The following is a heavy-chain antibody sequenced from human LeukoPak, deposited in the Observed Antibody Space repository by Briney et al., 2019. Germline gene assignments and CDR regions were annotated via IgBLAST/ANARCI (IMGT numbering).Heavy chain of an antibody. D-gene: IGHD2-2*03. Sequence: GGSLRLSCAASGFTFSTYSMNWVRQAPGKGLEWVSAINGGGDHTYYADSVKGRFTISRDNSKNTLYFHLNSLRADDTAVYYCARRDVLNGEWIFFDHWGQGTLVTVSS. CDR2: INGGGDHT. CDR1: GFTFSTYS. CDR3: ARRDVLNGEWIFFDH. J-gene: IGHJ4*02. V-gene: IGHV3-23*01.